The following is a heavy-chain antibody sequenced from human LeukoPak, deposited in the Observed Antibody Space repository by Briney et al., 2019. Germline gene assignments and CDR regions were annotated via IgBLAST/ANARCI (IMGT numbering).Heavy chain of an antibody. Sequence: GASVKVSCKASRGTFSSYTISWVRQAPGQGLEWMGRIIPILGIANYAQKFQGRVTITADKSTSTAYMELSSLRSEDTAVYYCASRPYCSSTSCLPDYWGQGTLVTVSS. J-gene: IGHJ4*02. V-gene: IGHV1-69*02. CDR2: IIPILGIA. D-gene: IGHD2-2*01. CDR3: ASRPYCSSTSCLPDY. CDR1: RGTFSSYT.